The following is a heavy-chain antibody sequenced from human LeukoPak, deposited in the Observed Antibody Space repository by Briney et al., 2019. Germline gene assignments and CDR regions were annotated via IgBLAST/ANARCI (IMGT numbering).Heavy chain of an antibody. CDR3: ARDANIVVVPAAMGWYDY. CDR2: ISSSSSYI. Sequence: KPGGSLRLSCAASGFTFSSYSMNWVRQAPGKRLEWVSSISSSSSYIYYADSVKGRFTISRDNAKNSLYLQMNSLRAEDTAVYYCARDANIVVVPAAMGWYDYWGQGTLVTVSS. J-gene: IGHJ4*02. CDR1: GFTFSSYS. V-gene: IGHV3-21*01. D-gene: IGHD2-2*01.